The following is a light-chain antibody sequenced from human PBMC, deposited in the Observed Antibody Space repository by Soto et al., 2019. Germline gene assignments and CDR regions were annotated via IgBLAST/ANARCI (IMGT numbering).Light chain of an antibody. J-gene: IGLJ2*01. CDR1: SSDVGGYNY. CDR3: SSYTSSSTRE. CDR2: EVS. Sequence: QSALTQPASVSGSPGQSITISCTGTSSDVGGYNYVSWYQQHPGKAPKLMIYEVSNRPSGVSSRFSGSKSGNTASLTISGLQAEDEADYYCSSYTSSSTREFGGGTKVTVL. V-gene: IGLV2-14*01.